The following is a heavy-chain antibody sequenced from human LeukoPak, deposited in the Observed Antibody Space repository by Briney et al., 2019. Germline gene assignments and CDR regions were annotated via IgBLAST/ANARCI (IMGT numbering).Heavy chain of an antibody. D-gene: IGHD2-15*01. CDR3: ARAEGLADFAEYFQH. Sequence: ASVKVSCKVSGYTLTELSMHWVRQAPGKGLEWMGGFDPEDGETIYAQKFQGRVTMTEDTSTDTAYMELSSLRSEDTAVYYCARAEGLADFAEYFQHWGQGTLVTVSS. CDR2: FDPEDGET. V-gene: IGHV1-24*01. J-gene: IGHJ1*01. CDR1: GYTLTELS.